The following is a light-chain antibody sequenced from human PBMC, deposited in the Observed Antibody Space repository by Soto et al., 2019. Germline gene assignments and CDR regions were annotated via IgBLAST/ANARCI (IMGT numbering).Light chain of an antibody. CDR1: QTISNNF. CDR2: DAS. Sequence: EIVLTQSPATLSLSPGERATLSCGASQTISNNFLAWYQQRPALAPRLLIYDASNRAAGIPDRFSGSGSGTDFTLTISRLEPEDFAVYYCQQFDKLITFGGGTKVEI. J-gene: IGKJ4*01. CDR3: QQFDKLIT. V-gene: IGKV3D-20*01.